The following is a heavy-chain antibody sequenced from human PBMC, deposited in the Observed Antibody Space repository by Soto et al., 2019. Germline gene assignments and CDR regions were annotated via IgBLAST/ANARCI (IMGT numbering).Heavy chain of an antibody. CDR1: GFTFSSYG. V-gene: IGHV3-30*18. J-gene: IGHJ6*02. Sequence: GGSLRLSCAASGFTFSSYGMHWVRQAPGKGLEWVAVISYDGSNKYYADSVKGRFTISRDNSKNTLYLQMNSLRAEDTAVYYCAKGDRAYYGMDVWGQGTTVTVSS. CDR3: AKGDRAYYGMDV. CDR2: ISYDGSNK.